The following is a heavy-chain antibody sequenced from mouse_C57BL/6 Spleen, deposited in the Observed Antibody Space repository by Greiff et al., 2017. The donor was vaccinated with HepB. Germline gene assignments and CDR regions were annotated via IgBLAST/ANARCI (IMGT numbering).Heavy chain of an antibody. CDR3: ARSIYDGYYLLFAY. CDR2: INPSNGGT. V-gene: IGHV1-53*01. CDR1: GYTFTSYW. J-gene: IGHJ3*01. D-gene: IGHD2-3*01. Sequence: QVQLQQPGPELVKPGASVKLSCKASGYTFTSYWMHWVKQRPGQGLEWIGNINPSNGGTNYNEKFKSKATLTVDKSSSTAYMQLSSLTSEDSAVYYCARSIYDGYYLLFAYWGQGTLVTVSA.